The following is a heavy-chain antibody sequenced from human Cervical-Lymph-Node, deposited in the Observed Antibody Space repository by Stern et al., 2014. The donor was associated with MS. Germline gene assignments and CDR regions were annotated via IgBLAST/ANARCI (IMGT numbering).Heavy chain of an antibody. CDR2: VIPMFGIA. V-gene: IGHV1-69*01. Sequence: QVQLVPSGAEVKKPGSSVKVSCKASGGTFSSYTIGWGRQAPGQGLEWMGGVIPMFGIANYAEKFQGRVTITADESTSTAYMDLSTLRSEDTAVYYCARATSDYIWGSYRYLDYWGQGTQVTVSS. D-gene: IGHD3-16*02. CDR1: GGTFSSYT. CDR3: ARATSDYIWGSYRYLDY. J-gene: IGHJ4*02.